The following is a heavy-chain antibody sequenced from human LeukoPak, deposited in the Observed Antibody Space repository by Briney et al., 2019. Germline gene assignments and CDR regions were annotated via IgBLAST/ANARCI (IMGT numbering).Heavy chain of an antibody. CDR3: AKDSVGRNYYDSSAPDY. J-gene: IGHJ4*02. V-gene: IGHV3-23*01. CDR2: ISGSGGRT. Sequence: GGSLRFSCAAHGFTFSSYALSWVRKAPGKGLEWVSAISGSGGRTYYADSVKGRFTISRDNSKNTLYLQMNSLRAEVAAGDDCAKDSVGRNYYDSSAPDYWGQGTLVTVSS. CDR1: GFTFSSYA. D-gene: IGHD3-22*01.